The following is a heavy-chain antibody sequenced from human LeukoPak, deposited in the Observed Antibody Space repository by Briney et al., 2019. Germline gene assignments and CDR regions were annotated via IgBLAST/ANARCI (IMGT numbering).Heavy chain of an antibody. CDR1: GYTFTSYA. V-gene: IGHV7-4-1*01. CDR3: ARGLFRGRKLLPDSSGYYGY. J-gene: IGHJ4*02. Sequence: ASVKVSCKASGYTFTSYAMNWVRQAPGQGLEWMGWINTNTGNPTYAQGFTGRFVFSLDTSVSTAYLQICSLKAEDTAVYYCARGLFRGRKLLPDSSGYYGYWGQGTLVTVSS. CDR2: INTNTGNP. D-gene: IGHD3-22*01.